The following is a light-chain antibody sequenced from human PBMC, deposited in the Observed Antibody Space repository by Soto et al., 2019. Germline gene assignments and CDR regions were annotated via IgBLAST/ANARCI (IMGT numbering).Light chain of an antibody. Sequence: EIVLTQSPGTLSLSPGERATLSCRASQSVSSTFFAWYQKKPGQDFRLLIYAAASRATGISDRFSGSGSGTDFTLTISRLEPEDFAVYYCQQHGTSPPTFGQGTKLEIK. CDR2: AAA. CDR1: QSVSSTF. V-gene: IGKV3-20*01. J-gene: IGKJ2*01. CDR3: QQHGTSPPT.